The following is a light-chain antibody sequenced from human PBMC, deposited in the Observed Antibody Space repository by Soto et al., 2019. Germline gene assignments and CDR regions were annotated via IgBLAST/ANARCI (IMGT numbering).Light chain of an antibody. CDR1: QSISSN. Sequence: EIMMTQSPATLSVSPGERATLSCRASQSISSNLAWYQQKPGQAPRLLIYSASSRAIGIPARFSGSGSGTEFTLTISSLQSEDFAVYYCQQYNNGPPLTFGGGTKVEIK. J-gene: IGKJ4*01. CDR3: QQYNNGPPLT. CDR2: SAS. V-gene: IGKV3-15*01.